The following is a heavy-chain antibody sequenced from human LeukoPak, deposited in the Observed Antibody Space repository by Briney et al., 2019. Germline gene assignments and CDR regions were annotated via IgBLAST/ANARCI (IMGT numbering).Heavy chain of an antibody. D-gene: IGHD3-22*01. V-gene: IGHV3-15*07. CDR2: IKSKTDGGTT. CDR3: TTAYYDSSGYYDFDY. CDR1: GFTFSNAW. Sequence: GGSLRLSCAASGFTFSNAWMNWVRQAPGKGLEWVGRIKSKTDGGTTDYAAPVKGRFTISRDDSKNTLYLQMNSLKTEDTAVYYCTTAYYDSSGYYDFDYWGQGTLVTVSS. J-gene: IGHJ4*02.